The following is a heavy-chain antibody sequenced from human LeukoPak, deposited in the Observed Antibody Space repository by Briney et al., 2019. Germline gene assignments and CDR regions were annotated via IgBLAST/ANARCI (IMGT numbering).Heavy chain of an antibody. CDR1: GGSISSYY. CDR3: ARPTIVGSTAGAFDI. Sequence: TSETLSLTCTVSGGSISSYYWSWIRQPPGKGLEWIGYVYVSGTTSYNPSLESRVTISVDTSKNQFSLKLSSVTAADTAVYYCARPTIVGSTAGAFDIWGRGTMVTVSP. D-gene: IGHD1-26*01. V-gene: IGHV4-59*08. CDR2: VYVSGTT. J-gene: IGHJ3*02.